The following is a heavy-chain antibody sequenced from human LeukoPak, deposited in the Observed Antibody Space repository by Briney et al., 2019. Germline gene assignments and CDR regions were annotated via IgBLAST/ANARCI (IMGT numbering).Heavy chain of an antibody. Sequence: GGSLRLSCAASGFTFSTYWMSWLRQAPGKGLEWVAHIKQDGSEIYYVDSVKGRFTISRDNAKNSLYLQMNSLRAEDTAVYSCARDRGRGYSYAFYYYSGMDVWGQGTTVTVSS. V-gene: IGHV3-7*01. D-gene: IGHD5-18*01. CDR3: ARDRGRGYSYAFYYYSGMDV. J-gene: IGHJ6*02. CDR1: GFTFSTYW. CDR2: IKQDGSEI.